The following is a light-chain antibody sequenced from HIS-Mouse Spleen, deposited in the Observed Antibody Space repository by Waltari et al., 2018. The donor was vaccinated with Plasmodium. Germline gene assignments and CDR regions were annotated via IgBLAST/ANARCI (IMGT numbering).Light chain of an antibody. CDR1: QAISNY. J-gene: IGKJ2*02. V-gene: IGKV1-33*01. Sequence: DIQMTQSPPPLSASVGDRVTTTCQKSQAISNYLNWYQQKPGKAPKLLIYDASNLETGVPSRFSGSGSGTEFTYTISSLQPEDIATYYCQQYDNLPCTFGQGTKLEIK. CDR2: DAS. CDR3: QQYDNLPCT.